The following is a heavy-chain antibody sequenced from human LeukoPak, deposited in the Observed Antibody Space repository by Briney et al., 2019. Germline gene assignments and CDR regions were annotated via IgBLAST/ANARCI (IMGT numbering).Heavy chain of an antibody. J-gene: IGHJ5*02. D-gene: IGHD3-10*01. V-gene: IGHV3-48*01. Sequence: GGSLRLSCAASGFTFSSYGMNWVRQAPGKGLEWVSYISRSSSTIYYADSVKGRFTISRDNAKNSLYLQMNSLIADDTAGYYCARDTRFGEYANAWGQGTLVTVSS. CDR1: GFTFSSYG. CDR3: ARDTRFGEYANA. CDR2: ISRSSSTI.